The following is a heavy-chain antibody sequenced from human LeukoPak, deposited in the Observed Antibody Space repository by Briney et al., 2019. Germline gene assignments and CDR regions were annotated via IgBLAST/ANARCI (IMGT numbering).Heavy chain of an antibody. V-gene: IGHV3-23*01. CDR2: ISGSGGST. D-gene: IGHD3-3*01. CDR1: GFTFSSYA. Sequence: PGGSLRLSCAAPGFTFSSYAMSWVRQAPGKGLEWVSAISGSGGSTYYADSVKGRFTISRDNSKNTLYLQMNSLRAEDTAVYYCATYYDFWSGYYFDYWGQGTLVTVSS. J-gene: IGHJ4*02. CDR3: ATYYDFWSGYYFDY.